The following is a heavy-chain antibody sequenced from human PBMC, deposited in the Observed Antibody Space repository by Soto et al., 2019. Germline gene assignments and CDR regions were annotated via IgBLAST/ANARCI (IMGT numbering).Heavy chain of an antibody. Sequence: EVQLVESGGGLVKPGGSLRLSCAASGFTFSNAWMNWVRQAPGKGLEWVGRIKSKTDGGTTDYAAPVKGRFTISRDDSKKTLYLQMNSLKTEDTAVYYCTKDDLYSYFDYWGQGTLVTVSS. D-gene: IGHD4-4*01. CDR2: IKSKTDGGTT. CDR1: GFTFSNAW. CDR3: TKDDLYSYFDY. J-gene: IGHJ4*02. V-gene: IGHV3-15*07.